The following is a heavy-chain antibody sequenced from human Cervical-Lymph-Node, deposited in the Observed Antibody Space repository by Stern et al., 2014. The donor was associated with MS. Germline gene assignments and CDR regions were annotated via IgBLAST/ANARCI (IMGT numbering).Heavy chain of an antibody. J-gene: IGHJ6*02. V-gene: IGHV1-69*01. CDR2: FIPLFGTT. CDR1: GDTFINFG. CDR3: ARDNDDNGMDV. Sequence: VQLVQSGAEVKKPGSSVKVSCTASGDTFINFGLSWVRQAPGQGLEWMGGFIPLFGTTEYVEKFQGRLTINADESATTVYMELSSLRSEDTAVYYCARDNDDNGMDVWGQGTTVIVSS. D-gene: IGHD1-1*01.